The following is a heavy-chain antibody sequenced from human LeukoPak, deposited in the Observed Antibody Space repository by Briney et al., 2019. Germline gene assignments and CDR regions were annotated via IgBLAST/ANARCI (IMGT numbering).Heavy chain of an antibody. D-gene: IGHD3-9*01. CDR1: GFTFDDYA. CDR3: AKDGGFDWLSHHGMDV. Sequence: GGSLRLSCAASGFTFDDYAIHWVRQAPGKGLEWVSGISWSSGSIGYADSVKGRFTISRDNAKNSLYLQMNSLRAEDTALYYCAKDGGFDWLSHHGMDVWGQGTTVTVSS. CDR2: ISWSSGSI. J-gene: IGHJ6*02. V-gene: IGHV3-9*01.